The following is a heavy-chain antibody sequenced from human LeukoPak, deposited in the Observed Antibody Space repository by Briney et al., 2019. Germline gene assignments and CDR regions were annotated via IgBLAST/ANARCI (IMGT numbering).Heavy chain of an antibody. J-gene: IGHJ4*02. CDR1: GYTFTTYA. V-gene: IGHV7-4-1*02. CDR3: ARDHPSRSYPEVFDY. D-gene: IGHD1-26*01. Sequence: ASVKVSCKASGYTFTTYAMNWVRQAPGQGLEWMGWINTNTGNPTYAQGFTGRFVFSLDTSVSTAYLQISSLKAEDTAVYYCARDHPSRSYPEVFDYWGQGTLVTVSS. CDR2: INTNTGNP.